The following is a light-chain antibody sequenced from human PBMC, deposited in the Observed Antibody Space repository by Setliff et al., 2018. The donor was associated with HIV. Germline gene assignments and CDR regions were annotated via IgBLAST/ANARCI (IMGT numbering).Light chain of an antibody. CDR1: SSDVGAYNY. V-gene: IGLV2-14*01. Sequence: QSALTQPASVSGSPGQSITISCTGTSSDVGAYNYVSWYQQHPGTAPKLIIYDVTKRPSGVSNRFSGSKSGNTASLTISGLQAEDEADYYCTSYTSSSTLYVFGTGTKVTVL. J-gene: IGLJ1*01. CDR3: TSYTSSSTLYV. CDR2: DVT.